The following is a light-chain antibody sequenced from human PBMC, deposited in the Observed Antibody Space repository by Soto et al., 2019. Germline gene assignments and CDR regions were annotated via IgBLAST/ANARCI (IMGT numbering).Light chain of an antibody. V-gene: IGKV3-15*01. Sequence: EIVMTQSPAALSVSPGERVTLSCRASQRISSNLACYQHKPGQAPRLLIYGASPRAPSTPPRFSTSVSGTDFTLTISSLQSEDFAVYSCQQYNNWPYSFGQGTKLEI. CDR2: GAS. CDR3: QQYNNWPYS. CDR1: QRISSN. J-gene: IGKJ2*01.